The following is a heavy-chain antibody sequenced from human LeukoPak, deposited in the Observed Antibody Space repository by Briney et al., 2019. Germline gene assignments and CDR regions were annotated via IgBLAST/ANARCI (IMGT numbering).Heavy chain of an antibody. J-gene: IGHJ4*02. Sequence: GRSLRLACAASGFTFSSYGMHWVRQAPGKGLEWVAVISYDGSNKYYADSVKGRFTISRDNSKNTLYLQMNSLRAEDTAVYYCAKAQTRPWYYYDSSGYYYFDYWGQGTLVTVSS. CDR2: ISYDGSNK. D-gene: IGHD3-22*01. CDR1: GFTFSSYG. V-gene: IGHV3-30*18. CDR3: AKAQTRPWYYYDSSGYYYFDY.